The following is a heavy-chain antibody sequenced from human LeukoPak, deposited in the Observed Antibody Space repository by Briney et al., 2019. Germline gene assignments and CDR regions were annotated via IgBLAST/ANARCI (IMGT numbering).Heavy chain of an antibody. CDR3: ARASSGWNNWFDP. V-gene: IGHV4-59*01. CDR1: GGSISSYY. Sequence: SETLSLTCTVSGGSISSYYWSWIRHPPGKGLEWIGYIYYSGSTNYNPSLKSRVTISVDTSKNQFSLKLSSVTAADTAVYYCARASSGWNNWFDPWGQGTLVTVSS. CDR2: IYYSGST. J-gene: IGHJ5*02. D-gene: IGHD6-19*01.